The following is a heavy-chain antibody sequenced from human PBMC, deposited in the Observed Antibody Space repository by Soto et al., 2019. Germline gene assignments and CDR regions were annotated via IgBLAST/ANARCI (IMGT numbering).Heavy chain of an antibody. CDR1: GFTFSNYD. CDR2: ISFDGSNQ. D-gene: IGHD5-12*01. CDR3: AKPRRGYSGYDYGY. V-gene: IGHV3-30*18. J-gene: IGHJ4*02. Sequence: QVRLVESGGGVVQPGRSLRLSCATSGFTFSNYDLHWLRQAPGKGLEWLAIISFDGSNQFYSASVKGRFTISRDNSKNTLYLQMNSLRAEDTAAYYCAKPRRGYSGYDYGYWGQGTLVTVSS.